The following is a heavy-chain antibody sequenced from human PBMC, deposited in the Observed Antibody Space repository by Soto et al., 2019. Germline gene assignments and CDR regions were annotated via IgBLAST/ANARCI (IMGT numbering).Heavy chain of an antibody. CDR2: IWYDGNNK. CDR1: GFTFSNYG. J-gene: IGHJ4*02. V-gene: IGHV3-33*01. D-gene: IGHD2-21*01. Sequence: QVQLVESGGGVVQPGGSLRLSCAASGFTFSNYGMHWVRQAPGKGLEWVAVIWYDGNNKYYADSVKGRFTISRDNSNNPLYVQMTSLSAEDTAVYYCARGLHSLFDYWGQGTLVTVSS. CDR3: ARGLHSLFDY.